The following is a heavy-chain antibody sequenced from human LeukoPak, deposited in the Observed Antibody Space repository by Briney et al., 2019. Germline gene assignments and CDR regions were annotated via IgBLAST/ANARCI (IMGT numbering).Heavy chain of an antibody. CDR2: ISYDGSNK. D-gene: IGHD2-21*02. Sequence: PGRSLRLSCAASGFTFSSYAMHWVRQAPGKGLEWVAVISYDGSNKYYADSVKGRFTISRDNSKNTLYLQMNSLRAEDTAVYYCAKGVKHIVVLTAQHYFDYWGQGTLVTVSS. CDR1: GFTFSSYA. CDR3: AKGVKHIVVLTAQHYFDY. V-gene: IGHV3-30*04. J-gene: IGHJ4*02.